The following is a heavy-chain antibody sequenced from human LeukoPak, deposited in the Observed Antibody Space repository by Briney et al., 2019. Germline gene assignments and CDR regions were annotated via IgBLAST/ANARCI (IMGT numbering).Heavy chain of an antibody. CDR3: ARANPPGISFFDY. Sequence: GGSLRLSCAASGSTFSSYSMNWVRQASGKGLEWVSSISSSSSSIYYADSVKGRFTISRDNAKNSLYLQMNSLRAEDTAVYYCARANPPGISFFDYWGQGTLVTVSS. D-gene: IGHD2-15*01. V-gene: IGHV3-21*01. J-gene: IGHJ4*02. CDR2: ISSSSSSI. CDR1: GSTFSSYS.